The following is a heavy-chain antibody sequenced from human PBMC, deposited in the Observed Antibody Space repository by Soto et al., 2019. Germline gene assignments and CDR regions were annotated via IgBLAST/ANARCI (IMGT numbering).Heavy chain of an antibody. J-gene: IGHJ4*01. CDR3: MKTPEEIVPGGADY. V-gene: IGHV3-23*01. CDR1: GFTFSVYG. D-gene: IGHD2-15*01. CDR2: ITANGGTA. Sequence: EVQLLESGGSLVQPGGSLRLSCTASGFTFSVYGMTWVRQGPGKGLEWVSFITANGGTAYYADSVEGRFTISRDNSKNTLYIRLTILRVEDTAVYYCMKTPEEIVPGGADYWGHGTLVTVAS.